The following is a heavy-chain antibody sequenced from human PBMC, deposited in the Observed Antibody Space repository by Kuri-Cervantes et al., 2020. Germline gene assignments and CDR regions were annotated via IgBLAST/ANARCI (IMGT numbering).Heavy chain of an antibody. CDR2: IYHSGST. J-gene: IGHJ4*02. D-gene: IGHD3-22*01. V-gene: IGHV4-30-2*01. CDR1: GGSISSGGYS. CDR3: ARGGYYYDSSGSLDY. Sequence: SQTLSLTCAVSGGSISSGGYSWSWIRQPPGKGLEWIGYIYHSGSTYYNPSLKSRVTLSLDGSKNQVSLKLSSVTAADTAVYYCARGGYYYDSSGSLDYWGQGTPVTVSS.